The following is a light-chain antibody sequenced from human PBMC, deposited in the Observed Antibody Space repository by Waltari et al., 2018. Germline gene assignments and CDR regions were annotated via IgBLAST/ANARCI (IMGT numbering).Light chain of an antibody. CDR2: DAS. CDR3: QQYGTLPAT. V-gene: IGKV3-20*01. J-gene: IGKJ1*01. CDR1: QGVRRN. Sequence: DTVFTHSPGTLSVSTGARANLSCRAWQGVRRNLAWYQQKPGQAPRLLIYDASTRATGVPDRFSGSGFGTDFSLTISRLEPEDFAVYYCQQYGTLPATFGQGTKVEIK.